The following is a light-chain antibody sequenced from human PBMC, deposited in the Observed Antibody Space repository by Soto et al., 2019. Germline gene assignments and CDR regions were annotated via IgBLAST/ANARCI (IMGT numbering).Light chain of an antibody. CDR1: NSHVGGYNY. J-gene: IGLJ2*01. Sequence: QSVLTQPASVSGSPGQSITISCSGTNSHVGGYNYVSWYQQHPGKAPKLMIYEVSNRPSGVSNRFSGSKSGNTASLIISGLQAEDEAHYYCSSYTSSLTRVFGGGTKVTVL. V-gene: IGLV2-14*01. CDR3: SSYTSSLTRV. CDR2: EVS.